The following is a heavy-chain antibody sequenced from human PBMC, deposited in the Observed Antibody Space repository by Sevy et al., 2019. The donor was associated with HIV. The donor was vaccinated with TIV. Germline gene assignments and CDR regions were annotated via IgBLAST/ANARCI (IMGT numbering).Heavy chain of an antibody. J-gene: IGHJ4*02. D-gene: IGHD3-3*01. CDR3: ARDLHRGLSGSTSGY. V-gene: IGHV3-11*01. Sequence: GGSLRLSCAASGFTFSDYYMSWIRQAPGKGLEWVSYISSSGSNIYYADSVKGRFTVSRDNAKNSMYLQMNSLRAEDTALYYCARDLHRGLSGSTSGYWGQGTLVTVPS. CDR2: ISSSGSNI. CDR1: GFTFSDYY.